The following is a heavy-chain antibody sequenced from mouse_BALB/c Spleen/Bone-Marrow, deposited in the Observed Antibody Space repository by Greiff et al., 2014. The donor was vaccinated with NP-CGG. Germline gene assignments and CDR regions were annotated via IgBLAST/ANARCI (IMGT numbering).Heavy chain of an antibody. CDR3: ARWGYYSYDVGY. D-gene: IGHD2-14*01. J-gene: IGHJ2*01. CDR2: IDPANDNT. V-gene: IGHV14-3*02. Sequence: VQLKESGAELVKPGASVKLSCTASGFSIKDTYIHGVKQRPEQGLEWIGRIDPANDNTKYDPKFQGRATITADTSSNTAYLQLSSLTSEDTAVYYCARWGYYSYDVGYWGQGTTLTVSS. CDR1: GFSIKDTY.